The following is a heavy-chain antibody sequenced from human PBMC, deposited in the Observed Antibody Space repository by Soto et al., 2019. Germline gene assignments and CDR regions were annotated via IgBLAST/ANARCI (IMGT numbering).Heavy chain of an antibody. CDR1: GFTFSSYA. Sequence: EVQLLESGGGLVQPGGSLRLSCAASGFTFSSYAMSWVRQAPGKGLEWVSAISGSGGSTYYADSVKGRFTISRDNSKNTLYLQMNSLRDEDTAVYYCAKDKGVGVATRYYFDYWGQGTLVTVSS. D-gene: IGHD5-12*01. CDR2: ISGSGGST. V-gene: IGHV3-23*01. J-gene: IGHJ4*02. CDR3: AKDKGVGVATRYYFDY.